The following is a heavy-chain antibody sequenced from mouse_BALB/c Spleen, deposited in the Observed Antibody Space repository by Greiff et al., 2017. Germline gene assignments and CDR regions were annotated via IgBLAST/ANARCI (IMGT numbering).Heavy chain of an antibody. CDR1: GFSLTSYG. CDR3: ARGIPEGFGYAMDY. CDR2: IWAGGST. V-gene: IGHV2-9*02. Sequence: VKLVESGPGLVAPSQSQSITCTVSGFSLTSYGVHWVRQPPGKGLEWLGVIWAGGSTNYNSALMSRLSISKDNSKSQVFLKMNSLQTDDTAMYYCARGIPEGFGYAMDYWGQGTSVTVSS. J-gene: IGHJ4*01.